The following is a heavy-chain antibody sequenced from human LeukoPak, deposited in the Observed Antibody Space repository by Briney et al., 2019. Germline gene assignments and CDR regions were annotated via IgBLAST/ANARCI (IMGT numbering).Heavy chain of an antibody. J-gene: IGHJ4*02. CDR3: ASTVTRAH. CDR2: ISSSGSTI. V-gene: IGHV3-11*01. Sequence: XRQXPGKGLEWVSYISSSGSTIYYADSVKGRFTISRDNAKNSLYLQMNSLRAEDTAVYYCASTVTRAHSGLGTLVTVSS. D-gene: IGHD4-17*01.